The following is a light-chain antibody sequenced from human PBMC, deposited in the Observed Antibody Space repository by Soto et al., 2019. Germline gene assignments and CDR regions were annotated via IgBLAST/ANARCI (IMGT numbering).Light chain of an antibody. Sequence: QSALTQPASVSGSPGQSITISCTGTSSDVGNYNLVSWYQQHPGKAPKLMIYEVTKRPSGVSNRFSGSKSGNTASLTISGLQAEDEADYYCSSYAGSSTLVFGGGTKVPS. CDR3: SSYAGSSTLV. V-gene: IGLV2-23*02. CDR1: SSDVGNYNL. J-gene: IGLJ3*02. CDR2: EVT.